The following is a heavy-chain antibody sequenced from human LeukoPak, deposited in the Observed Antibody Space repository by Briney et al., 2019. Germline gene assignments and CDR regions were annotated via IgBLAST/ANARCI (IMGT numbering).Heavy chain of an antibody. CDR1: GGTFSSYA. D-gene: IGHD2-2*01. Sequence: GASVKVSCKASGGTFSSYAISWVRQAPGQGLEWMGGIIPIFGTANYAQKFQGRVTITADESTSTAYMELSSLRSEDTAVYYCARGGCSSTSCYRRRDWFDPWGQGTLVTVSS. J-gene: IGHJ5*02. V-gene: IGHV1-69*13. CDR2: IIPIFGTA. CDR3: ARGGCSSTSCYRRRDWFDP.